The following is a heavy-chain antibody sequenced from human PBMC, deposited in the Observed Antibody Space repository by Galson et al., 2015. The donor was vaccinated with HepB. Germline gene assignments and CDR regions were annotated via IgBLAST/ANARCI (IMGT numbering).Heavy chain of an antibody. CDR1: GFTFSSYS. CDR2: ISSSSSYI. V-gene: IGHV3-21*01. CDR3: ARKYFNVDTRKAYGMDV. J-gene: IGHJ6*02. D-gene: IGHD5-18*01. Sequence: SLRLSCAASGFTFSSYSMNWIRQAPGKGLEWVSSISSSSSYIYYADSVKGRFTISRDNAKNSLYLQMNSLRAEDTAVYYCARKYFNVDTRKAYGMDVWGQGTTVTVSS.